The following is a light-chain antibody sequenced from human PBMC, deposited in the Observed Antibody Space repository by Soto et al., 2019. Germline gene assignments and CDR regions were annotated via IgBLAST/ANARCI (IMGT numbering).Light chain of an antibody. CDR3: QTWGTGIHVV. CDR2: LDSDGSH. J-gene: IGLJ2*01. CDR1: SGHSSYA. V-gene: IGLV4-69*01. Sequence: QSVLTQSPSASACLGASVKLTCTLSSGHSSYAIAWHQQQPEKGPRYLMKLDSDGSHTKGDAIPDRFSGSSSGAERYLTISSLQSEDEADYYCQTWGTGIHVVFGGGTKVTVL.